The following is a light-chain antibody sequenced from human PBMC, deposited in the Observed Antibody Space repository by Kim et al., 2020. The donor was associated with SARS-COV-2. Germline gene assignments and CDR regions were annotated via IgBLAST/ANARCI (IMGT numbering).Light chain of an antibody. CDR1: SSNIGSNA. CDR3: AAWDDSLNGWV. Sequence: QAVVTQSPSASGTPGQRVTISCSGSSSNIGSNAVNWYQQLPGTAPKLLIYSNNQRPSGVPDRFSGSKSGTSASLAISGLQSEDEADYYCAAWDDSLNGWVFGGGTQLTVL. J-gene: IGLJ3*02. V-gene: IGLV1-44*01. CDR2: SNN.